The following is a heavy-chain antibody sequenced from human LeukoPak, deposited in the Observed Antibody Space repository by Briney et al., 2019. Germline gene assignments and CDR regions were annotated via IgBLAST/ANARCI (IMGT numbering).Heavy chain of an antibody. CDR3: ARESASRGFFDP. Sequence: GGSLRLSCAASGFTVSSNYMSWVRQAPGKGLEWVSIIYSGGSTYYADSVQGRFTISRDNSKNTLYLQMNSLRAEDTAVYYCARESASRGFFDPWGQGTLVTVSS. CDR1: GFTVSSNY. V-gene: IGHV3-53*01. D-gene: IGHD2-2*01. J-gene: IGHJ5*02. CDR2: IYSGGST.